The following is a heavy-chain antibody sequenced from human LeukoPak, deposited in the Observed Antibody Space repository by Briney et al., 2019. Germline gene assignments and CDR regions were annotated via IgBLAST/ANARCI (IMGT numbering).Heavy chain of an antibody. D-gene: IGHD6-19*01. CDR1: GGSFSGYY. CDR2: INHSGST. CDR3: ARVLGGWLYYYYMDV. Sequence: SETLSLTCAVYGGSFSGYYWSWIRQPPGKGLEWIGEINHSGSTNYNPSLKSRVTISVDTSKNQFSLKLSSVTAADTAVYYCARVLGGWLYYYYMDVWGKGTTVTVSS. V-gene: IGHV4-34*01. J-gene: IGHJ6*03.